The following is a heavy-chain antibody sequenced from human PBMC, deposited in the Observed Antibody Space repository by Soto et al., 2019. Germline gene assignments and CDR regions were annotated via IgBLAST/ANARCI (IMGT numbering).Heavy chain of an antibody. CDR2: VSYSGST. J-gene: IGHJ6*02. CDR3: ARAPQWIWFHYGMDV. D-gene: IGHD3-10*01. CDR1: GGSISNYY. Sequence: SETLSLTCTVSGGSISNYYWSWIRQPPGKRLEWIGYVSYSGSTNYNPSLESRVTMSVDTSKNQFSLKLSSVTAADTAVYYCARAPQWIWFHYGMDVWGQGTTVTVSS. V-gene: IGHV4-59*08.